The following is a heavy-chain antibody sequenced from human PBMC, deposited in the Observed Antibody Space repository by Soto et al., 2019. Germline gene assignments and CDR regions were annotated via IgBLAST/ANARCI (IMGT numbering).Heavy chain of an antibody. V-gene: IGHV3-74*01. D-gene: IGHD5-18*01. CDR1: GFTFSDYW. J-gene: IGHJ4*02. CDR2: IKTDGSST. CDR3: AKREGNTYGLFH. Sequence: EVQLVESGGGLVQPGGSLRLSCAASGFTFSDYWIHWVRQAPGKGLVWVSRIKTDGSSTDYADSVKGRFTISRDNAKNTLYLQMNSLSDEDTAVDYCAKREGNTYGLFHWGQGTLVTVSS.